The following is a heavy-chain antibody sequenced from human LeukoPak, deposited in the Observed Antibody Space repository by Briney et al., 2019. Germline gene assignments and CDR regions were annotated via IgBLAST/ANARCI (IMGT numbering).Heavy chain of an antibody. D-gene: IGHD3-10*01. CDR1: GFNFRDHW. Sequence: GGSLRLSCAGSGFNFRDHWMSWLRQAPGKGPEWVAHIKPDGSEKNYVDSVKGRFIIPRDDARNSWSLQMNSLRAEDTAVYYYAGSFGDVKNFWGQGTLVTVSS. V-gene: IGHV3-7*02. CDR2: IKPDGSEK. CDR3: AGSFGDVKNF. J-gene: IGHJ4*01.